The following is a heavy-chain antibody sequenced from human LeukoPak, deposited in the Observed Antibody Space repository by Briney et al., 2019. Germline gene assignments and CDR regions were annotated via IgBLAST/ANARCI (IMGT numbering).Heavy chain of an antibody. D-gene: IGHD6-19*01. CDR1: GFTFSGSA. CDR3: ARDQAVSGSNYYYGVDV. J-gene: IGHJ6*04. CDR2: IRSKANSYAT. Sequence: GGSLKLSCAASGFTFSGSAMHWVRQASGKGLEWVGRIRSKANSYATAYAASVKGRFTISRDDSKNTAYLQMNSLRAEDTAVYYCARDQAVSGSNYYYGVDVWGEGTTVTVSS. V-gene: IGHV3-73*01.